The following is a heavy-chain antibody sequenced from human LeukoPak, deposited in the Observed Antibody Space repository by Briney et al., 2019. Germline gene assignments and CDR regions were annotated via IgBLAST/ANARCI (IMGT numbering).Heavy chain of an antibody. CDR1: GGSFSGYY. CDR3: ARTVWTDFWSGYYGRVGYYMDV. D-gene: IGHD3-3*01. V-gene: IGHV4-34*01. Sequence: PSETLSLTCAVYGGSFSGYYWSWIRQPPGKGLEWIGEISHSGSANYNPSLKSRVTISVDTSKNQFSLKLTSVTAADTAVYYCARTVWTDFWSGYYGRVGYYMDVWGKGTTVTVSS. CDR2: ISHSGSA. J-gene: IGHJ6*03.